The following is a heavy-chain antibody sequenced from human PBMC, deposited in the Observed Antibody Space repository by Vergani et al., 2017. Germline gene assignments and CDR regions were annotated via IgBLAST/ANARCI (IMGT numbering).Heavy chain of an antibody. CDR1: GFTFSSYS. CDR3: ARAGHKVTTHWYFDR. CDR2: ISSSSSYI. J-gene: IGHJ2*01. V-gene: IGHV3-21*01. Sequence: EVQLVESGGGLVKPGGSLRLSCAASGFTFSSYSMNWVRQAPGKGLEWVSSISSSSSYIYYADSVKGRFTISRDNAKNSLYLQMNSLRAEDTAVYYCARAGHKVTTHWYFDRWGRGTLVTVSA. D-gene: IGHD4-17*01.